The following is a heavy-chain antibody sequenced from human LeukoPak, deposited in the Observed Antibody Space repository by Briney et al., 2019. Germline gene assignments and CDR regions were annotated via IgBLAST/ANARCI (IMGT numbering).Heavy chain of an antibody. CDR2: LSGSGGST. CDR1: RFTFSSYA. J-gene: IGHJ4*02. Sequence: PGGSLRLSCAASRFTFSSYAMSWVRQAPGKGLEWVSALSGSGGSTYYADSVKGRFTISRDNSRTPLYLQMNSLRAEDTAVYYCAKDSSQTPYYFDYWGQGTLVTVSS. CDR3: AKDSSQTPYYFDY. V-gene: IGHV3-23*01.